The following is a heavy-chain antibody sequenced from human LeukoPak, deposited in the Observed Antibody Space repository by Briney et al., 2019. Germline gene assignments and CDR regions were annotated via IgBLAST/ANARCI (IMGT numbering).Heavy chain of an antibody. D-gene: IGHD5-12*01. CDR1: GFIVSSNY. CDR3: ARVGSAAKWWLRTSFDY. CDR2: ISSSGTTV. J-gene: IGHJ4*02. V-gene: IGHV3-11*04. Sequence: GGSLRLSCAASGFIVSSNYMSWVRQAPGMGPEWVSYISSSGTTVYYADSVKGRFTIFRDNAQNSLYLRMYSLRAEDTAVYYCARVGSAAKWWLRTSFDYWGQGTLVAVSS.